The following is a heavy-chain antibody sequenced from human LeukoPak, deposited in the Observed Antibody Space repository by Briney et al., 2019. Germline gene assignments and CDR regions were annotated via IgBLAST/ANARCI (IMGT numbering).Heavy chain of an antibody. Sequence: SETLSLTCTVSGGSISSSSYYWGWIRPPPGKGLEWIGSIYYSGSTYYNPSLKSRVTISVDTSKNQFSLKLRSVTAADTAVYYCARHFSPYYDDCGGFIDFWGQGTLVTVSS. CDR3: ARHFSPYYDDCGGFIDF. CDR2: IYYSGST. CDR1: GGSISSSSYY. V-gene: IGHV4-39*01. D-gene: IGHD3-22*01. J-gene: IGHJ4*02.